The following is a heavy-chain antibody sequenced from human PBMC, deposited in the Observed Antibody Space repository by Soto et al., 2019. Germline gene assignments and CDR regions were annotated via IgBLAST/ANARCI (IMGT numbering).Heavy chain of an antibody. V-gene: IGHV5-10-1*01. CDR1: GYSFTSYW. D-gene: IGHD1-26*01. Sequence: GESLKISCKGSGYSFTSYWISWVSQMPGKGLEWMGRIDPSDSYTNYSPSFQGHVTISADKSISTAYLQWSSLKASDTAMYYCAHSGSYYDASYYYGMDVWGQGTTVTVSS. CDR3: AHSGSYYDASYYYGMDV. CDR2: IDPSDSYT. J-gene: IGHJ6*02.